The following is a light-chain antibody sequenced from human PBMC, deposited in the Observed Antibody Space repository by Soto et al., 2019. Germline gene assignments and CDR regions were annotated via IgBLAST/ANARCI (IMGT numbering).Light chain of an antibody. CDR3: QQYDNYPLT. CDR1: QSINNC. Sequence: DIEMTQSPSTLSASVGDRVTITCRASQSINNCLAWYQQKPGKAPKLLIYDASNLESGVPSRFSGSASGTEFTLTISSLQPDDFATYYCQQYDNYPLTFGGGTKVDIK. CDR2: DAS. J-gene: IGKJ4*01. V-gene: IGKV1-5*01.